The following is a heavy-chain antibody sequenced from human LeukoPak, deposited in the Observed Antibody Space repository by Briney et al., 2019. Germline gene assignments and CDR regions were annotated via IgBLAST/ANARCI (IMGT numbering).Heavy chain of an antibody. Sequence: EASVKVSCKTSGYTFTSYYVHWVRQAPGQGLEWMGIINPIGGTTDYPQKFQGRVTMTRDTSTSTVYMELSSLSPEDTAVYYCARQQGLQNLNFDYWGQGALVTVSS. D-gene: IGHD4-11*01. CDR2: INPIGGTT. V-gene: IGHV1-46*01. J-gene: IGHJ4*02. CDR3: ARQQGLQNLNFDY. CDR1: GYTFTSYY.